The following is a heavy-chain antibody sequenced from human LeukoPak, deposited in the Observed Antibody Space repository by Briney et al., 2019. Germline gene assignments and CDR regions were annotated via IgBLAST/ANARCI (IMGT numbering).Heavy chain of an antibody. V-gene: IGHV4-34*01. CDR1: GGSFSGYY. Sequence: SETLSLTCAVYGGSFSGYYWSWIRQPPGKGLEWIGEINHSGSTNYNPSLKSRVTISVDTSKNQFSLKLSSVTAADTAVYYCARYLIGYSSSWVPKNWFDPWGQGTLVTVSS. D-gene: IGHD6-13*01. CDR3: ARYLIGYSSSWVPKNWFDP. CDR2: INHSGST. J-gene: IGHJ5*02.